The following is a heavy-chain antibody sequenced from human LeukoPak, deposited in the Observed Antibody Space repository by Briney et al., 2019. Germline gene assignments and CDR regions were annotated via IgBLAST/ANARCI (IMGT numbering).Heavy chain of an antibody. CDR2: IWYDGSNK. D-gene: IGHD1-26*01. J-gene: IGHJ4*02. V-gene: IGHV3-33*01. Sequence: PGGSLRLSCAASGFTFSSYGMHWVRQAPGKGLEWVAVIWYDGSNKYYADSVKGRFTISRDNSKNTLYLQMNSLRAEDTAVYYCAHHDSGSYRNWGQGTLITVSS. CDR1: GFTFSSYG. CDR3: AHHDSGSYRN.